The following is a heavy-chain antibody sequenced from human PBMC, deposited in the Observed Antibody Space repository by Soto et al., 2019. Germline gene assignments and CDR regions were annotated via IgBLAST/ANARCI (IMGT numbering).Heavy chain of an antibody. CDR1: GGSSSSGDYY. CDR3: ARVMITFGGPFDY. Sequence: SETLSLTCTVSGGSSSSGDYYWSWIRQPPGKGLEWIGYIYYSGSTYYNPSLKSRVTISVDTSKNQFSLKPSSVTAADTAVYYCARVMITFGGPFDYWGQGTLVTVSS. V-gene: IGHV4-30-4*01. CDR2: IYYSGST. D-gene: IGHD3-16*01. J-gene: IGHJ4*02.